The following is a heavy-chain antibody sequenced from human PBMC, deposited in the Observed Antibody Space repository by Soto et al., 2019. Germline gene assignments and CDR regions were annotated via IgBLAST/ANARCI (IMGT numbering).Heavy chain of an antibody. CDR2: IYYSGST. V-gene: IGHV4-59*01. CDR3: ARKTDDYGDPYFDY. J-gene: IGHJ4*02. CDR1: GGSISSYY. Sequence: PSETLSLTCTVSGGSISSYYWSWIRQPPGKGLEWIGYIYYSGSTNYNPSLKSRVTISVDTSKNQFSLKLSSVTAADTAVYYCARKTDDYGDPYFDYWGQGTLVTVSS. D-gene: IGHD4-17*01.